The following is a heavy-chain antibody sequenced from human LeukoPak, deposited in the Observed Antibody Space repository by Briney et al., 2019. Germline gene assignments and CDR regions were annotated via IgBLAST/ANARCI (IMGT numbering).Heavy chain of an antibody. V-gene: IGHV3-53*01. CDR3: ARDGGSSTKEPTGGYYYYGMDV. J-gene: IGHJ6*02. CDR1: GFTFNNYG. D-gene: IGHD1-1*01. CDR2: SYSDGST. Sequence: GGSLRLSCAASGFTFNNYGMNWVRQAPGKGLEWVSLSYSDGSTRYTDSVKGRFTISRDNSKNTLSLQLNSLRAEDTAVYYCARDGGSSTKEPTGGYYYYGMDVWGQGTTVTVSS.